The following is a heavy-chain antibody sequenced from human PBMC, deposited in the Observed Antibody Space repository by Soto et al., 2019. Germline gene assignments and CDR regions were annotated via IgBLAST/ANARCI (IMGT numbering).Heavy chain of an antibody. CDR3: AREGPPIATPD. CDR2: IIPILGIA. D-gene: IGHD6-13*01. CDR1: GGTFSSYT. Sequence: QVQLVQSGAEVKKPGSSVKVSCKASGGTFSSYTISWVRQAPGQGLEWMGRIIPILGIANNAQRFQGRVTITEDKPTSTAYMELSSLRSEDTAVYYCAREGPPIATPDWGQGTLVTVSS. V-gene: IGHV1-69*08. J-gene: IGHJ4*02.